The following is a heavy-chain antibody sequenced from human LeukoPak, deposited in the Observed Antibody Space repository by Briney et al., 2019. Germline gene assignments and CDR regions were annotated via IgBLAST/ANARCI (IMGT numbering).Heavy chain of an antibody. CDR1: GFTFSTYT. D-gene: IGHD4-17*01. CDR2: ISSSGSTI. CDR3: ARATPTVMWFFDL. Sequence: GGSLRLSCAASGFTFSTYTMYWVRQAPGKGLEWVSYISSSGSTIYYADSVEGRFTISRDNAKNSLYLQMNSLRAEDTAVYYCARATPTVMWFFDLWGRGTLVTVSS. V-gene: IGHV3-48*04. J-gene: IGHJ2*01.